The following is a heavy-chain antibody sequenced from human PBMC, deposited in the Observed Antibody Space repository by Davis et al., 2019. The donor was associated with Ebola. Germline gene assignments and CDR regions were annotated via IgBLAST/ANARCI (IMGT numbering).Heavy chain of an antibody. D-gene: IGHD4-11*01. CDR1: GGSMSSYF. J-gene: IGHJ4*02. Sequence: PSETLSLTCTVSGGSMSSYFWTWIRQPPGKGLEYIGYIDYSGSTEYNPSLKSRITISVDTSQNQFSLRLTSVTPADTAVYYCARGRSTPRCWCKGARVTVST. CDR2: IDYSGST. CDR3: ARGRSTPRC. V-gene: IGHV4-59*01.